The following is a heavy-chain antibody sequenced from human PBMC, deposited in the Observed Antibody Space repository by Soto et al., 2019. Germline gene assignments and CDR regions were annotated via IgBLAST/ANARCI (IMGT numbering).Heavy chain of an antibody. CDR3: VVGNRLDH. V-gene: IGHV3-23*01. CDR1: GFTFDNYA. J-gene: IGHJ4*02. Sequence: EVQLLECGGGLVQPGGSLRLSCAASGFTFDNYAMSWVRQAPGAGLDWVSTISNSGGTIYYAGSVSGRFTISRDNSKNPVYLPMNILLAEDAPVYYCVVGNRLDHLGQGARV. D-gene: IGHD1-26*01. CDR2: ISNSGGTI.